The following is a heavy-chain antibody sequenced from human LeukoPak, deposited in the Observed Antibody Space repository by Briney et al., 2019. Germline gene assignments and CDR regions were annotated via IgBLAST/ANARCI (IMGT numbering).Heavy chain of an antibody. D-gene: IGHD3-10*01. V-gene: IGHV1-3*01. CDR3: TRGLLWFGELSPPGY. CDR2: INAGNDNT. J-gene: IGHJ4*02. CDR1: GGTFTNYA. Sequence: ASVKVSCKASGGTFTNYAIHWVRQAPGQRLEWMGWINAGNDNTKYSQKFQGRVTITRDTSASTVYMELSSLRSEDMAVYYCTRGLLWFGELSPPGYWGQGTLITVSS.